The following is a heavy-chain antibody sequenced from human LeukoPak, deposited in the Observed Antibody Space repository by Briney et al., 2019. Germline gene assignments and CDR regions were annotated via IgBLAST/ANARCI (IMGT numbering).Heavy chain of an antibody. CDR1: GYSFTSYW. V-gene: IGHV5-51*01. CDR2: IYPGDSDT. J-gene: IGHJ4*02. D-gene: IGHD2-2*01. CDR3: AKRGVYCMSTSCYYFDY. Sequence: GESLKISCKGSGYSFTSYWIGWGRQMPGKGLEWMGIIYPGDSDTRYSPSFQGQVTISADKSISTAYLQWSSLKASDTAMYYCAKRGVYCMSTSCYYFDYWGQGTLVTVSS.